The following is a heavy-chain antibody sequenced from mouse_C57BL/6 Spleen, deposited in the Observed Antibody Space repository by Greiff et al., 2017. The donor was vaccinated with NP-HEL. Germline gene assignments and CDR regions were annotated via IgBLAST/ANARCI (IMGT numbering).Heavy chain of an antibody. D-gene: IGHD3-2*02. J-gene: IGHJ3*01. CDR3: ARKDGLGAQATAY. CDR1: GYAFTNYL. CDR2: INPGSGGT. V-gene: IGHV1-54*01. Sequence: VQLQQSGAELVRPGTSVKVSCKASGYAFTNYLIGWVKQRPGQGLEWIGVINPGSGGTNYNEKFKGKATLTADKSSSPAYMQISSLTSEDSAVDFCARKDGLGAQATAYGGQGTLVTVSA.